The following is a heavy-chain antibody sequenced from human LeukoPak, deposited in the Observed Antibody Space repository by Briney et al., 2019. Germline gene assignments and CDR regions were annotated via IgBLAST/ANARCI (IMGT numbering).Heavy chain of an antibody. J-gene: IGHJ3*02. CDR3: ARRDLVGAPHWVPDAFDI. D-gene: IGHD1-26*01. CDR1: GFVFSDYY. Sequence: PGGSLRLSCVGSGFVFSDYYMHWVRQAPEKGLIWVSRINTDGSNIDYADSVKGRFTSSRDNAKNTLYLEMNSLRAEDTAVYYCARRDLVGAPHWVPDAFDIWGQGTMVTVSS. V-gene: IGHV3-74*01. CDR2: INTDGSNI.